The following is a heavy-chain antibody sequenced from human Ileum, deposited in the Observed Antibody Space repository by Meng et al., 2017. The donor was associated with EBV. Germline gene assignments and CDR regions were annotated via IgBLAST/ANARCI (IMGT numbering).Heavy chain of an antibody. J-gene: IGHJ4*02. D-gene: IGHD5-18*01. Sequence: VRPQESGPGLVKPSETRSLTCTVSGGSVSISSYYWSWIRQPPGKGLEWIGYIYYSGTTNYNPSLESRVTISVDTSKNQFSLKLRSVAASDTAVYYCARGWDTAMDSGWGQGTLVTVSS. V-gene: IGHV4-61*01. CDR1: GGSVSISSYY. CDR3: ARGWDTAMDSG. CDR2: IYYSGTT.